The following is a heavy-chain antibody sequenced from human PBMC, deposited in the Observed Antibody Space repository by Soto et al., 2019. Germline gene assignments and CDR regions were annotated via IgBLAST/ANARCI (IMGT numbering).Heavy chain of an antibody. V-gene: IGHV3-21*02. D-gene: IGHD1-1*01. CDR2: ISSSGDYI. Sequence: EVQLMESGGGLVKPGGSLRLSCAASGFHFSSYTMNWVRQAPGKGLEWVSSISSSGDYIYYADSVKGRFTISRDNAKNSLYLQMSGLRAGDTAMFYCARGDAYNSFDYWGQGALVTVSS. J-gene: IGHJ4*02. CDR3: ARGDAYNSFDY. CDR1: GFHFSSYT.